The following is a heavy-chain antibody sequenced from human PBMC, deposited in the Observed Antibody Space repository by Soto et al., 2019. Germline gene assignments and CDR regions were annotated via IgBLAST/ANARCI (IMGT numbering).Heavy chain of an antibody. CDR2: IIPFFGTA. D-gene: IGHD4-17*01. V-gene: IGHV1-69*01. CDR3: AKSAPMDAGDKYYYDF. CDR1: GGTFSTFG. Sequence: QVQLVQSGTEVKKTGSSVKVSCKASGGTFSTFGISWVRQAPGQGLEWMGGIIPFFGTARYSQKFEDRITITADESTKTVYMDLRSLTSEDTAIYYCAKSAPMDAGDKYYYDFWGQGALVTVSS. J-gene: IGHJ4*02.